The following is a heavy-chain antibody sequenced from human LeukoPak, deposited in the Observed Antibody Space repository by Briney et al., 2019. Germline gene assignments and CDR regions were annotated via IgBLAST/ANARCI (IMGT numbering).Heavy chain of an antibody. CDR2: IRYDGSNK. J-gene: IGHJ2*01. CDR1: GFTFSSYG. CDR3: AREVMVVAATTFWYFDL. D-gene: IGHD2-15*01. V-gene: IGHV3-30*02. Sequence: GGSLRLSCAASGFTFSSYGMHWVRQAPGKGLEWVAFIRYDGSNKYYADSVKGRFTISRDNAKNSLYLQMNSLRAEDTAVYYCAREVMVVAATTFWYFDLWGRGTLVTVSS.